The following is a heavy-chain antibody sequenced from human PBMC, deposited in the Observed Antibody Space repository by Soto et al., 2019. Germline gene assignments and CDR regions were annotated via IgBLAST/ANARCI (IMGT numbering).Heavy chain of an antibody. D-gene: IGHD3-10*01. V-gene: IGHV4-59*01. CDR2: IYYGGST. CDR3: ARQRYNYDAGSNSNI. CDR1: GFSMSSYY. Sequence: PXETLSLTCAVAGFSMSSYYWSWIRQPPGKGLEWIAYIYYGGSTNYDPSLKGRVTISVDKSKNPFYLKLSSLTAADTAVYYCARQRYNYDAGSNSNIWGQGTMVTVSS. J-gene: IGHJ3*02.